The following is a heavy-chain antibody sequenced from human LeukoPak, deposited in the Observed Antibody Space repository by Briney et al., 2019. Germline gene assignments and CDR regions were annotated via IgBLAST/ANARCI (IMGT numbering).Heavy chain of an antibody. J-gene: IGHJ5*02. CDR3: ARAMRAYYYDSSGYYEGWFDP. CDR2: IIPILGIA. V-gene: IGHV1-69*04. D-gene: IGHD3-22*01. Sequence: SVKVSCKASGGTFSSYAISWVRQAPGQGLEWMGRIIPILGIANYAQKFQGRVTITADKSTSTAYMELSSLRSEDTAVYYCARAMRAYYYDSSGYYEGWFDPWGQGTLVTVSS. CDR1: GGTFSSYA.